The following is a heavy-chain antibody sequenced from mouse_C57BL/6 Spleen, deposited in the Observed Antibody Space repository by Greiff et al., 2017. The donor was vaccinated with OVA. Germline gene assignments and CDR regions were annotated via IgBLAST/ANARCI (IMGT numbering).Heavy chain of an antibody. J-gene: IGHJ2*01. Sequence: EVHLVESGGGLVQPGGSLKLSCAASGFTFSDYYMYWVRQTPEKRLEWVAYISNGGGSTYYPDTVKGRFTISRDNAKNTLYLQMSRLKSEDTAMYYCARQLGRRYFDYWGQGTTLTVSS. CDR3: ARQLGRRYFDY. CDR2: ISNGGGST. CDR1: GFTFSDYY. V-gene: IGHV5-12*01. D-gene: IGHD4-1*01.